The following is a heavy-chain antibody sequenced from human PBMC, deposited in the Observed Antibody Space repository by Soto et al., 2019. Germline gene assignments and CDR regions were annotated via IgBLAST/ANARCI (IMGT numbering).Heavy chain of an antibody. CDR3: ARDQVQWLNAFDI. Sequence: GGSLRLSCAASGFTFSSYSMNWVRQAPGKGLEWVSSISSSSSYIYYADSVKGRFTISRDNAKNSLYLQMNSLRAEDTAVYYCARDQVQWLNAFDIWGQGTMVTVSS. CDR1: GFTFSSYS. J-gene: IGHJ3*02. CDR2: ISSSSSYI. V-gene: IGHV3-21*01. D-gene: IGHD6-19*01.